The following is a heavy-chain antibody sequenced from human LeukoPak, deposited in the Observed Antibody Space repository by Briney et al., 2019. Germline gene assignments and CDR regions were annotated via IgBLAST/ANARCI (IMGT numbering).Heavy chain of an antibody. J-gene: IGHJ4*02. CDR1: GFTFSSYA. D-gene: IGHD5/OR15-5a*01. CDR3: AKEVLVSADWRFDY. V-gene: IGHV3-23*01. Sequence: GGSLRLSCAASGFTFSSYAMSWVRQAPGKGLEWVSGISGSGGSTYYADSVKGRFTISRDYSKNTLYLQTNSPRAEDTAVYYCAKEVLVSADWRFDYWGQGTLVTVSS. CDR2: ISGSGGST.